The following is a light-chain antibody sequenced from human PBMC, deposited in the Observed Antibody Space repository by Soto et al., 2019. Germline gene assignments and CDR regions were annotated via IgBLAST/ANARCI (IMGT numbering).Light chain of an antibody. V-gene: IGKV3-15*01. CDR2: GAS. J-gene: IGKJ1*01. CDR3: QHYNDWPPCT. Sequence: EIVMTQSQATLSVSPGERATLSCRASQSVSSNLAWYQQKPGQAPRLLIYGASTRATGIPARFSGSGSGTEFTLTIRSLQSEDFAVYYCQHYNDWPPCTFGQGTKVDIK. CDR1: QSVSSN.